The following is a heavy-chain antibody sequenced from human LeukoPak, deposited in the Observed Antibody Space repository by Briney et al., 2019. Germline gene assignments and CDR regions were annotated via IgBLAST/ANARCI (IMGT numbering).Heavy chain of an antibody. CDR2: ISGYNGDT. CDR3: ARDPTNTSGRYAYFDY. V-gene: IGHV1-18*01. D-gene: IGHD6-19*01. Sequence: APLRGSCKAAGCPFTHYVMTWVGEAPGQRLGWMGWISGYNGDTNYAQKFPGRVTLTTDTSTSTAYMELRSLRSDDTAVYYCARDPTNTSGRYAYFDYWGQGTLVTVSS. J-gene: IGHJ4*02. CDR1: GCPFTHYV.